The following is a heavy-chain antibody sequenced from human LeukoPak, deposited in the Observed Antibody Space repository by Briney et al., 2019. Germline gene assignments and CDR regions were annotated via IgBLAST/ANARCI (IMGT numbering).Heavy chain of an antibody. CDR2: INHSGST. Sequence: SETLSLTCSVSGYSISSGYYWGWIRQPPGKGLEWIGEINHSGSTNYNPSLKSRVTISVDTSKNQFSLKLSSVTAADTAVYYCARGYSGSYDYWGQGTLVTVSS. CDR3: ARGYSGSYDY. V-gene: IGHV4-38-2*02. D-gene: IGHD1-26*01. CDR1: GYSISSGYY. J-gene: IGHJ4*02.